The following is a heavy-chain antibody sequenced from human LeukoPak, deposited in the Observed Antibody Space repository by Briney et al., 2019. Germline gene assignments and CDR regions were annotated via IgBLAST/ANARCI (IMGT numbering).Heavy chain of an antibody. V-gene: IGHV3-23*01. CDR3: AKDLGWIQFGY. CDR1: GVIFRIYG. J-gene: IGHJ4*01. Sequence: GGTLRLSCAASGVIFRIYGMNWVGEPPARGLEWVSGVSPNSESAYYADAVKGRSTISRDDSKNTVYLQVRSLRAEDTAFYYCAKDLGWIQFGYWG. CDR2: VSPNSESA. D-gene: IGHD5-18*01.